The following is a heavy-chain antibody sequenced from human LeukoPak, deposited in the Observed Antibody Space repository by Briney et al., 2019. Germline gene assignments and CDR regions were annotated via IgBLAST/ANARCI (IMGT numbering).Heavy chain of an antibody. CDR3: AKRYYQDSSGYLGSIDY. V-gene: IGHV3-23*01. D-gene: IGHD3-22*01. J-gene: IGHJ4*02. Sequence: GGSMRLSCAASGFTFSSYAMNWVRQAPGKGLEWVSAISGSGGSTYYADSVKGRFTISRDNSKNTLYLQMNSLRAEDTAVYFCAKRYYQDSSGYLGSIDYWGQGTLVTVSS. CDR1: GFTFSSYA. CDR2: ISGSGGST.